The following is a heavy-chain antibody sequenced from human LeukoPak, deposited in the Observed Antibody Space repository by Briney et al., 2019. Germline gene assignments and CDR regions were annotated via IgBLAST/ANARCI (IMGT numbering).Heavy chain of an antibody. CDR1: GFTFSNYW. CDR2: IKDDGSES. V-gene: IGHV3-7*01. Sequence: GGSLRLSCAASGFTFSNYWMSWVRQAPGKGLEWVANIKDDGSESYYVDSVKGRFTISRDNAKNSLYLQMTSLRDDDTAVYYCARTIRGCWGQGTLVTVSS. J-gene: IGHJ4*02. CDR3: ARTIRGC. D-gene: IGHD4/OR15-4a*01.